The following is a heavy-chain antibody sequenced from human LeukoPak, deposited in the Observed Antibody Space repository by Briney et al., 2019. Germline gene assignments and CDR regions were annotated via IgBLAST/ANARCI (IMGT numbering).Heavy chain of an antibody. CDR2: TSSSSSYI. D-gene: IGHD1-26*01. Sequence: GGSLRLSCAASGFTFSSYSMNWVRQAPGKGLEWVSSTSSSSSYIYYADSVKGRFTISRDNAKNSLYLQMNSLRAEDTAVYYCARVVGATLFDYWGQGTLVTVSS. V-gene: IGHV3-21*01. J-gene: IGHJ4*02. CDR1: GFTFSSYS. CDR3: ARVVGATLFDY.